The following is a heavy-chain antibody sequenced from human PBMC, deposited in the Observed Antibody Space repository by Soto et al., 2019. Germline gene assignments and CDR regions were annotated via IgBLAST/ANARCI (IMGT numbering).Heavy chain of an antibody. CDR2: ISGSGGST. V-gene: IGHV3-23*01. CDR1: GFTFSSYA. J-gene: IGHJ3*02. CDR3: AKAANYDFWSGYYTHFVFDAFDI. Sequence: GGSLRLSCAASGFTFSSYAMSWVRQAPGKGLEWVSAISGSGGSTYYADSVKGRFTISRDNSKNTLYLQMNSLRAGDTAVYYCAKAANYDFWSGYYTHFVFDAFDIWGQGTMVTVSS. D-gene: IGHD3-3*01.